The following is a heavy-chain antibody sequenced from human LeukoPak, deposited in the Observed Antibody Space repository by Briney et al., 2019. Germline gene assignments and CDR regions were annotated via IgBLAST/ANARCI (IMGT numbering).Heavy chain of an antibody. J-gene: IGHJ4*02. Sequence: ASVKVSCKASGGTFSSYAISWVRQAPGQGLEWMGRIIPILGIANYAQKFQGRATITADKSTSTAYMELSSLRSEDTAVYYCARGTPMGYYYGSGSLDYWGQGTLVTVSS. CDR2: IIPILGIA. D-gene: IGHD3-10*01. CDR1: GGTFSSYA. CDR3: ARGTPMGYYYGSGSLDY. V-gene: IGHV1-69*04.